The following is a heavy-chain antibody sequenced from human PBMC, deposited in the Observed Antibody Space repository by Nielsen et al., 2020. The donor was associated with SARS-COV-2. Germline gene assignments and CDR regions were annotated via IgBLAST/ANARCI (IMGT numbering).Heavy chain of an antibody. J-gene: IGHJ6*03. CDR1: GFTFSSYS. D-gene: IGHD1-26*01. V-gene: IGHV3-21*01. CDR2: ISSGSSYI. Sequence: GESLKISCAASGFTFSSYSMNWVRQAPGKGLEWVSSISSGSSYIYYADSVKGRFTISRDNAKNSLYLQMNSLRAEDTAVYYCARDIGRNKYYYYYYMDVWGKGTTVTVSS. CDR3: ARDIGRNKYYYYYYMDV.